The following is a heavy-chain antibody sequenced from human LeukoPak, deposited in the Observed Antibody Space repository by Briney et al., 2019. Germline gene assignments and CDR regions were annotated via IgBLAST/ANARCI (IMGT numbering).Heavy chain of an antibody. Sequence: GGSLRLSCAASGFTFSSYWMHWVRQAPGKGLVWVSRINSDGNIISYADTVKGRFTISRDNAKNSLYLQMNSLRAEDTAVYYCARQPVPYSSGWYRGSYFDYWGQGTLVTVSS. D-gene: IGHD6-19*01. CDR1: GFTFSSYW. CDR3: ARQPVPYSSGWYRGSYFDY. V-gene: IGHV3-74*01. CDR2: INSDGNII. J-gene: IGHJ4*02.